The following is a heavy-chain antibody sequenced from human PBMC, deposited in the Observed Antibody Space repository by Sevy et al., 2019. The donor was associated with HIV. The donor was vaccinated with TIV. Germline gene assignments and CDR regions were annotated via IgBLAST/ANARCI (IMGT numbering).Heavy chain of an antibody. CDR2: ISSSGITI. J-gene: IGHJ4*02. CDR1: GFTFSDYY. D-gene: IGHD3-10*01. V-gene: IGHV3-11*01. Sequence: GGSLRLSCAASGFTFSDYYMSWIRQAPGKGLEWVSYISSSGITIYYEDSLKGRLTISRDNAKNSLYLQMNSLRAEDTAVYYCAGSYGSGSYYTFDYWGQGTLVTVSS. CDR3: AGSYGSGSYYTFDY.